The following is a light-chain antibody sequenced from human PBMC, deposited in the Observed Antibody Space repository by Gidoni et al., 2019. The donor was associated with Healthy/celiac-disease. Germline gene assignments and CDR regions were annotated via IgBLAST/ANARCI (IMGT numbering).Light chain of an antibody. CDR2: EVS. CDR3: SSYAGSNNFV. V-gene: IGLV2-8*01. J-gene: IGLJ1*01. CDR1: SSDVGGYNY. Sequence: QSALTQPPSASGSPGHSVTISCTGTSSDVGGYNYVSWYQQHPGKAPKLMIYEVSKRPSGVPDHFSGSKSGNTASLTVSGLQAEDEADYYCSSYAGSNNFVFGTGTKVTVL.